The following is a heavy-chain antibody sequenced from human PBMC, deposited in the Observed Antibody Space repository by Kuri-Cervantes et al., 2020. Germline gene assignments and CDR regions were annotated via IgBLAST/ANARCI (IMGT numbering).Heavy chain of an antibody. V-gene: IGHV3-53*01. CDR2: IYSGGST. J-gene: IGHJ4*02. CDR3: ARAAAAAPVAD. Sequence: GESLKISCAASGFTVSSNYMSWVRQAPGKGLEWVSVIYSGGSTYYADSVKGRFTISRDNSKNTLYLQMNSLRAEDTAVYYCARAAAAAPVADWGQGTLVTVSS. D-gene: IGHD6-13*01. CDR1: GFTVSSNY.